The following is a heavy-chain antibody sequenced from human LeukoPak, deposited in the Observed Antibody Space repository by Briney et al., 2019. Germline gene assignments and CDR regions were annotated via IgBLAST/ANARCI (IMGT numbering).Heavy chain of an antibody. CDR1: GGSISSSDYY. D-gene: IGHD3-10*01. CDR3: ARGSMVRGVIGY. J-gene: IGHJ4*02. Sequence: SETLSLTCTVSGGSISSSDYYWGWIRQPPGKGLEWIGEINHSGSTNYNPSLKSRVTISVDTSKNQFSLKLSSVTAADTAVYYCARGSMVRGVIGYWGQGTLVTVSS. V-gene: IGHV4-39*07. CDR2: INHSGST.